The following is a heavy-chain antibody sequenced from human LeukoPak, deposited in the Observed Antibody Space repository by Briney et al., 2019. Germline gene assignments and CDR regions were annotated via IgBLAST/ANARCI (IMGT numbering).Heavy chain of an antibody. CDR3: ARTWGLSN. CDR1: GGSFSGYY. Sequence: KPSETLSLTCAVSGGSFSGYYWSWIRQPPGKGLEWIGEINHSGSTNYNPSLKSLVTISVDTSKNQFSLKRSSVTAADTAVYYCARTWGLSNWGHGTLVTVSS. D-gene: IGHD1-26*01. V-gene: IGHV4-34*01. CDR2: INHSGST. J-gene: IGHJ4*01.